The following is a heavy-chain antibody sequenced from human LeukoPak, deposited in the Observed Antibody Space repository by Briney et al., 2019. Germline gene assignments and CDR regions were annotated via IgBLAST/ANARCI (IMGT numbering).Heavy chain of an antibody. CDR2: IYHSGST. CDR1: GGSFSGYY. D-gene: IGHD3-22*01. Sequence: SETLSLTCAVYGGSFSGYYWSWIRQPPGKGLEWIGSIYHSGSTYYNPSLKSRVTISVDTSKNQFSLKRSSVTAADTTVYYCARMNYDSSGYPNYFDYWGQGTLVTVSS. CDR3: ARMNYDSSGYPNYFDY. J-gene: IGHJ4*02. V-gene: IGHV4-34*01.